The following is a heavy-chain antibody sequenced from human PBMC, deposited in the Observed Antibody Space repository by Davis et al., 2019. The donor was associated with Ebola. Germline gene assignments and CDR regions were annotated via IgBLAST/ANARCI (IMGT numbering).Heavy chain of an antibody. V-gene: IGHV3-48*04. J-gene: IGHJ4*02. CDR2: ISSSSSTI. CDR1: GFTFSRYS. Sequence: PGGSLRLSCAASGFTFSRYSMNWVRQAPGKGLEWVSYISSSSSTIYYADSVKGRFTISRDNAKNTLYLQMNNLRVEDTAVYYCATLPGYYWGQGALVTVSS. D-gene: IGHD1-26*01. CDR3: ATLPGYY.